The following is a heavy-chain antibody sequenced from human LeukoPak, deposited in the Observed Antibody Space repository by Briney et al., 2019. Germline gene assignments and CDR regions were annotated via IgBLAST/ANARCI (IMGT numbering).Heavy chain of an antibody. V-gene: IGHV4-38-2*01. D-gene: IGHD3-22*01. CDR2: IYHSGTT. CDR3: ARHITGSSGYPFDN. CDR1: GYSITSGYY. J-gene: IGHJ4*02. Sequence: SETLSLTCAVSGYSITSGYYWVWIRQPPGKGLEWIASIYHSGTTYYSPSLKSRVTISVDTSRNQSSLKLNSVTAADTAVYFCARHITGSSGYPFDNWGQGTLVTVSS.